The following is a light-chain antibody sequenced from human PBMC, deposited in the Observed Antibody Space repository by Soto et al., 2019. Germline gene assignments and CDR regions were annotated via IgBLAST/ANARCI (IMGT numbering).Light chain of an antibody. V-gene: IGKV3-20*01. CDR2: GAS. CDR3: QQYGRSPIFT. J-gene: IGKJ2*01. CDR1: QSVSSKD. Sequence: EIVLTQSPGTLSFSPGERATLSCRASQSVSSKDLAWYQQKPGQSPRLLIYGASRGAPGIPYRFSGSGSGTACTLTISRLEPEALAVYFGQQYGRSPIFTFGQGTQLEIK.